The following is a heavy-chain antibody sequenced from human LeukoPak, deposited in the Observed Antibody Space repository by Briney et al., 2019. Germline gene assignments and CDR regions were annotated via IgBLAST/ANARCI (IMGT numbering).Heavy chain of an antibody. Sequence: PSETLSLTCTVSGDSIRNYYWSWVRQPPGKGLEWIGYIYDSGSTNYNPSLKSRVTISVDTSKNQFSLKLSSVTAADTAVFYCASLTTADAFDIWGQGTMVTVSS. J-gene: IGHJ3*02. CDR2: IYDSGST. V-gene: IGHV4-59*01. CDR3: ASLTTADAFDI. D-gene: IGHD3-22*01. CDR1: GDSIRNYY.